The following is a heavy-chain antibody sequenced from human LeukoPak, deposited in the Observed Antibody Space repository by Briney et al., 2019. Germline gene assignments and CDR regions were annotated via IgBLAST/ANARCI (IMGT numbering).Heavy chain of an antibody. D-gene: IGHD4-11*01. CDR2: IFYSGSS. CDR3: ARTSGMSTVYYYYMDV. CDR1: GGSISSYY. Sequence: SGTLSLTCTVSGGSISSYYWSWIRQPPGKGLEWIGYIFYSGSSNYNPSLKSRVTISVDTSKNQFSLKMTSVTTADTALYYCARTSGMSTVYYYYMDVWGKGTTVIVSS. J-gene: IGHJ6*03. V-gene: IGHV4-59*01.